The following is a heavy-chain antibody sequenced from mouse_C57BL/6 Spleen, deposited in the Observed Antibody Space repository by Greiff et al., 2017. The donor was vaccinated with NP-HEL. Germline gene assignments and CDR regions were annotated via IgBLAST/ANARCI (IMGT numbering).Heavy chain of an antibody. CDR2: IDPNSGGT. CDR3: ATEGDYYYCSSHFAD. Sequence: QVQLQQPGAELVKPGASVKLSCKASGYTFTSYWMHWVKQRPGRGLEWIGRIDPNSGGTKSNEKFKSKATLTVDKPSSTAYMKRSSLTSEGSAVYYCATEGDYYYCSSHFADWGQGTLVTVSA. J-gene: IGHJ3*01. V-gene: IGHV1-72*01. CDR1: GYTFTSYW. D-gene: IGHD1-1*01.